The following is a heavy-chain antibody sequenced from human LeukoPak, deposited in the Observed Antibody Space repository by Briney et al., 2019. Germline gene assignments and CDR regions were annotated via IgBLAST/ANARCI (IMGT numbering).Heavy chain of an antibody. D-gene: IGHD3-10*01. CDR3: ARRYVGGFDY. V-gene: IGHV1-2*02. CDR2: INPNSGGT. CDR1: GYTLTGYY. J-gene: IGHJ4*02. Sequence: ASVNVSCKASGYTLTGYYLHWVRQAPGQGLEWMGWINPNSGGTRYAQKFQGRVTMTRDTSIITAYMELSRLRSDDTAVYYCARRYVGGFDYWGQGTLVTVSS.